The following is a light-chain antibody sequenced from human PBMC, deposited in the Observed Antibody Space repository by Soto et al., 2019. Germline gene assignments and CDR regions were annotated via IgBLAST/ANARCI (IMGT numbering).Light chain of an antibody. CDR1: SSDVGNYNL. Sequence: QSALTQPASVSGSPGQSITISCTGTSSDVGNYNLVSWYQQHPGKAPKLMIYEGSKRPSGVSNRFSGSKSGNTASLTISGLQAEDEADYCCCSYAGSGTLLFGGGTKLTVL. CDR2: EGS. CDR3: CSYAGSGTLL. J-gene: IGLJ2*01. V-gene: IGLV2-23*01.